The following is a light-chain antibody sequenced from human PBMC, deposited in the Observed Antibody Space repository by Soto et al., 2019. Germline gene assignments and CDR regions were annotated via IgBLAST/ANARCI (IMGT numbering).Light chain of an antibody. CDR3: QQSYSTLVLS. J-gene: IGKJ4*01. V-gene: IGKV1-39*01. CDR1: RSISGF. Sequence: DFEMTQTPSSLSAFVGDRVTISCRASRSISGFLNWYQQKPGSAPKLLISVTSNLQSGVPSRFNGSGSGTDFTLTISSLQRDYVATYFCQQSYSTLVLSFGGGTKV. CDR2: VTS.